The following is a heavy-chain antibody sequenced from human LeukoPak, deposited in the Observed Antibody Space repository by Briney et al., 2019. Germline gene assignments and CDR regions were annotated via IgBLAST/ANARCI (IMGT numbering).Heavy chain of an antibody. Sequence: GESLKISCKASGYSFTKYWIGWVRQMPGKGLEWMAIIFPGNSDTRYSASFQGQVTISADTSITTAYLQWNSLTASDTAMYYCARERESGSSWFDPWGQGTLVTVSS. V-gene: IGHV5-51*01. D-gene: IGHD3-10*01. CDR2: IFPGNSDT. CDR1: GYSFTKYW. J-gene: IGHJ5*02. CDR3: ARERESGSSWFDP.